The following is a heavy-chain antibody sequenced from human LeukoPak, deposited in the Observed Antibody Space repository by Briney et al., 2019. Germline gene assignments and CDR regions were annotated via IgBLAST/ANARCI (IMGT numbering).Heavy chain of an antibody. CDR1: GFTFSSYS. CDR3: AKEDYDILTGYRDYFYYFDY. J-gene: IGHJ4*02. CDR2: ISGSGGST. D-gene: IGHD3-9*01. V-gene: IGHV3-23*01. Sequence: GGSLRLSCAASGFTFSSYSMNWVRQAPGKGLEWVSAISGSGGSTYYADSVKGRFTISRDNSKNTLYLQMNSLRAEDTAVYYCAKEDYDILTGYRDYFYYFDYWGQGTLVTVSS.